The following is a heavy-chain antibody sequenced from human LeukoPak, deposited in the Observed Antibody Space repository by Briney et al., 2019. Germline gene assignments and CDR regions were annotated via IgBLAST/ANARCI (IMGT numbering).Heavy chain of an antibody. J-gene: IGHJ5*02. V-gene: IGHV1-18*01. CDR1: GYTFTSYG. Sequence: GASVKVSCKASGYTFTSYGISWVRQAPGQGLEWMGWISAYNGNTNYAQKLQGRVTMTTDTSTSTAYMELRSLRSDDTAVYYCARDRSSGYSSGWHKSSYNWFDPWGQGTLVTVSS. CDR3: ARDRSSGYSSGWHKSSYNWFDP. D-gene: IGHD6-19*01. CDR2: ISAYNGNT.